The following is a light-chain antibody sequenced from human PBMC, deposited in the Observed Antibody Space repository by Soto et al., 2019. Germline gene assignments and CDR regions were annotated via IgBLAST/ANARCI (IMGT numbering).Light chain of an antibody. CDR2: GAS. CDR3: QQYGSSPLT. Sequence: EIVLTQSPCTLSLSTGERATLSCRASQSVSSSYLAWYQQKPGQAPRLLIYGASSRATGIPDRFSGSGSGTDFTLTISRLEPEDFAVYYCQQYGSSPLTFGGGTKVDIK. CDR1: QSVSSSY. J-gene: IGKJ4*01. V-gene: IGKV3-20*01.